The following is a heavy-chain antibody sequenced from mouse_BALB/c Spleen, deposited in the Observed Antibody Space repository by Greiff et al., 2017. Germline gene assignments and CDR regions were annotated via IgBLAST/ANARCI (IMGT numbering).Heavy chain of an antibody. Sequence: EVMLVESGGGLVKPGGSLKLSCAASGFTFSSYAMSWVRQTPEKRLEWVASISSGGSTYYPDSVKGRFTISRDNARNILYLQMSSLRSEDTAMYYCAREENYFDYWGQGTTLTVSS. CDR3: AREENYFDY. CDR1: GFTFSSYA. V-gene: IGHV5-6-5*01. J-gene: IGHJ2*01. CDR2: ISSGGST.